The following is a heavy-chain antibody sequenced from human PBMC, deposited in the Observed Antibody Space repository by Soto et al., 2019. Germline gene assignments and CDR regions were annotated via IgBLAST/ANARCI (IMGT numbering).Heavy chain of an antibody. CDR3: SRDRGAVTGDDFDY. J-gene: IGHJ4*02. CDR2: IDSSGVKK. CDR1: GFTFSGLY. V-gene: IGHV3-11*01. Sequence: QVQLTESGGGLVKPGGSLRLSCAASGFTFSGLYMSWIRQAPGKGLEWVSCIDSSGVKKYYAESVRGRFTISRDNAKNSRYLQMNSLRAEDTAVYYCSRDRGAVTGDDFDYWGQGTLVTVSS. D-gene: IGHD3-16*01.